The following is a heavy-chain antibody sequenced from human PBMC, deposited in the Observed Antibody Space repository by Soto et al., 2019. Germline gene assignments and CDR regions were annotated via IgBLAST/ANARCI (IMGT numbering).Heavy chain of an antibody. CDR2: IIPIFGTA. D-gene: IGHD3-22*01. J-gene: IGHJ4*02. V-gene: IGHV1-69*06. CDR1: GGNLISSA. CDR3: AGFGSSGYYLDY. Sequence: PVKVSCKAYGGNLISSAISWVLQAPGQGLEWRGGIIPIFGTAHYAQKFQGRVTITADKSTSTAYMELSSLRSEDTAVYYCAGFGSSGYYLDYWGQGTLVTVSS.